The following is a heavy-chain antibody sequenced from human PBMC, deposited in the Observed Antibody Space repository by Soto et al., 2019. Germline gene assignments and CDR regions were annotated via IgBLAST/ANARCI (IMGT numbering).Heavy chain of an antibody. V-gene: IGHV1-2*04. CDR1: GYTFTGYY. D-gene: IGHD3-3*01. CDR3: ARGGATSFGVVHYYYYGMEV. J-gene: IGHJ6*02. Sequence: QVQLVQSGAEVKKPGASVKVSCKASGYTFTGYYMHWVRQAPGQALEWMGWINPNSGGTNYAQKFQGWVTMTRHTSISAAYMELSRLRSDDPAVYYCARGGATSFGVVHYYYYGMEVWGQGTTVTVSS. CDR2: INPNSGGT.